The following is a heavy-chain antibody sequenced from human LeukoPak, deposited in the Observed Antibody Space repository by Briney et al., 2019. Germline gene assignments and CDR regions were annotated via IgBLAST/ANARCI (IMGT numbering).Heavy chain of an antibody. Sequence: SEPLSLTCNVSGGFMSGHYWTWIRQPPGRGPEWLGCIFSSGSTNYNPSLKRRVTISVDTSKKQFSLSLRSVTPADTAVYYCARAVSGSDYWFDPWGQGALVTVSS. J-gene: IGHJ5*02. V-gene: IGHV4-59*11. CDR1: GGFMSGHY. D-gene: IGHD5-12*01. CDR2: IFSSGST. CDR3: ARAVSGSDYWFDP.